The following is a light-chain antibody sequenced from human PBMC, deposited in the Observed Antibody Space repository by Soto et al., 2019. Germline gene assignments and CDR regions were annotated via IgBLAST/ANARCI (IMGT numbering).Light chain of an antibody. CDR2: NNN. Sequence: QSVLTQPPSVSGTPGQRVTISCSGSSSNIGTNTVNWYQQFSGTAPKLLIYNNNQRPSGVPDRFSGSKSGTSASLAISGLQSEDEADYYCAAWDDSLNGPVVFGGGTKLTVL. J-gene: IGLJ2*01. V-gene: IGLV1-44*01. CDR1: SSNIGTNT. CDR3: AAWDDSLNGPVV.